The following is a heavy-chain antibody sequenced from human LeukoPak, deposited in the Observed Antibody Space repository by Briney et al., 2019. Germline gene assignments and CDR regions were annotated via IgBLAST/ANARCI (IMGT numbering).Heavy chain of an antibody. CDR1: GFTFDDYA. CDR3: AKILNPHAFDI. Sequence: GGSLRLSCAASGFTFDDYAMHWVRQAPGKGPEWVSYVTANGGGTYYADSVKGRFVISRDISKNSLYLQMNILRPEDTALYYCAKILNPHAFDIWGQGTMVTVSS. CDR2: VTANGGGT. J-gene: IGHJ3*02. V-gene: IGHV3-43*02. D-gene: IGHD1-14*01.